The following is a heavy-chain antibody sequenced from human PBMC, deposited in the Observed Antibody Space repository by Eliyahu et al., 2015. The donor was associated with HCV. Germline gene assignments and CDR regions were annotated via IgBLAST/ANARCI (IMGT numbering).Heavy chain of an antibody. CDR3: AKAIGSYSPSYFDY. CDR2: ISSSGGST. CDR1: GXXFSSYA. J-gene: IGHJ4*02. D-gene: IGHD3-10*01. Sequence: EVQLLEXGGGLVQPGGSLRLSCAASGXXFSSYAMRWVRQAPGRGLEWVSGISSSGGSTHYADSVKGRFTISRDNSKNTLYLQMNSLRAEDTAVYYCAKAIGSYSPSYFDYWGQGTLVTVSS. V-gene: IGHV3-23*01.